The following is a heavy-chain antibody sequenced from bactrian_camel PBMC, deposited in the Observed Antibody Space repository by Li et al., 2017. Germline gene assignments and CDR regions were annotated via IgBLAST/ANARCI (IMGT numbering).Heavy chain of an antibody. V-gene: IGHV3S9*01. CDR3: AMRPLISGAPPLTSAQYTF. CDR2: IDSYGRT. CDR1: GYTGRPYC. D-gene: IGHD7*01. Sequence: HVQLVESGGGSVQAGGSLTLSCAATGYTGRPYCMGWFRQAPGKEREGIGRIDSYGRTTYADSVKGRFTISQDNAKNTVYLQMNSLKPEDSAMYYCAMRPLISGAPPLTSAQYTFWGQGTQVTVS. J-gene: IGHJ4*01.